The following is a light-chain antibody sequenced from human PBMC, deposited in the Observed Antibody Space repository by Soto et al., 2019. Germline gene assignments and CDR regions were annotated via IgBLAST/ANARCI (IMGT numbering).Light chain of an antibody. CDR2: KAS. J-gene: IGKJ4*01. V-gene: IGKV1-5*03. CDR1: QSISSW. Sequence: DIQMTQSPSTLSASVGDRVTITCRASQSISSWLAWYQQKPGKTPNLLIYKASSLESGVPSTFSGSGSGTDFTLTISSLQPDDFATYYCQHYNSYPHTFGGGTKVEIK. CDR3: QHYNSYPHT.